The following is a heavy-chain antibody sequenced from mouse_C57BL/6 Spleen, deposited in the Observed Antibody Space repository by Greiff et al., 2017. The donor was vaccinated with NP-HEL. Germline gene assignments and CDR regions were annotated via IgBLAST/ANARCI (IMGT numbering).Heavy chain of an antibody. CDR3: ARVRDGYYLSWFAY. J-gene: IGHJ3*01. CDR2: ISDGGSYT. V-gene: IGHV5-4*03. CDR1: GFTFSSYA. Sequence: EVKLVESGGGLVKPGGSLKLSCAASGFTFSSYAMSWVRQTPEKRLEWVATISDGGSYTYYPDNVKGRFTISRDNAKNNLYLQMSHLKSEDTAMYYCARVRDGYYLSWFAYWGQGTLVTVSA. D-gene: IGHD2-3*01.